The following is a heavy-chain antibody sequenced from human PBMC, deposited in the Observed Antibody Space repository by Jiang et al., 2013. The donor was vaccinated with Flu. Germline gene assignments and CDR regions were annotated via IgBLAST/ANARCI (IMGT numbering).Heavy chain of an antibody. CDR2: INPKGGDT. V-gene: IGHV1-2*02. J-gene: IGHJ4*02. D-gene: IGHD6-13*01. Sequence: SGAEVKNPGASVKVSCKASGYIFTDSYLHWVRQAPGQGLEWMGWINPKGGDTYYLQKFQGRVTMTRDTSISTAYMELTRLTSDDTAVYYCTRDTAAAGTWDFDYWGQGTLVTV. CDR1: GYIFTDSY. CDR3: TRDTAAAGTWDFDY.